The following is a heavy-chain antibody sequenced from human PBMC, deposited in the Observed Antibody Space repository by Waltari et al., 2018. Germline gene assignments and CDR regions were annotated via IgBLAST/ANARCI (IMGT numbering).Heavy chain of an antibody. J-gene: IGHJ3*02. Sequence: QMQLVQSGPEVKKPGTSVKVSCKASGFTFTSSAMQWVRQARGQRLEWIGWIVVGSGNTNYAQKFQERVTITRDMSTSTAYMELSSLRSEDTAMYYCAAAYDFWSGYDAFDIWGQGTLVTVSS. CDR3: AAAYDFWSGYDAFDI. D-gene: IGHD3-3*01. V-gene: IGHV1-58*02. CDR2: IVVGSGNT. CDR1: GFTFTSSA.